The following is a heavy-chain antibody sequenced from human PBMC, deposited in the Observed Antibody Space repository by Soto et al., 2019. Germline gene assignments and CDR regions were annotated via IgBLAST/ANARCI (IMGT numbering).Heavy chain of an antibody. D-gene: IGHD3-9*01. CDR3: ARGGSVDILTPLPENY. CDR2: IWYDGSNK. J-gene: IGHJ4*02. CDR1: GFTFSSYG. Sequence: QVQLVESGGGVVQPGRSLRLSCAASGFTFSSYGMHWVRQAPGKGLEWVAVIWYDGSNKYYADSVKGRFTISRDNSKNTLYLQMNSLRAEDTAVYYCARGGSVDILTPLPENYWGQGTLVTVSS. V-gene: IGHV3-33*01.